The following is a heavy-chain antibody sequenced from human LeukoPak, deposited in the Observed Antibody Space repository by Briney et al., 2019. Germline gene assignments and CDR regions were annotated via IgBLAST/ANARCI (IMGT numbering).Heavy chain of an antibody. CDR2: ISYDGSNK. CDR1: AFTFSSYA. CDR3: ARVSQTEAWYHMDV. D-gene: IGHD6-13*01. V-gene: IGHV3-30-3*01. J-gene: IGHJ6*03. Sequence: GGSLRLSCAASAFTFSSYAMHWVRQAPGKGLEWVAVISYDGSNKYYADSVKGRFTISRDNSKNTLYLQMNSLRAEDTAVYYCARVSQTEAWYHMDVWGKGTTVTVSS.